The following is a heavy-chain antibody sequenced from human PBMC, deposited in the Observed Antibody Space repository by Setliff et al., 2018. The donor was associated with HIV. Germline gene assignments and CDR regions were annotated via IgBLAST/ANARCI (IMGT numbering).Heavy chain of an antibody. CDR2: INPNNGGT. J-gene: IGHJ3*01. Sequence: GASVKVSCKASGYTFIGHYMQWVRQASGQGLEWMGPINPNNGGTQYAQKFQGRVTMTRDTSISTAYMELISLRNDDTALYYCARMGYQAVQGDVFDLWGQGTMVTVSS. CDR1: GYTFIGHY. V-gene: IGHV1-2*06. CDR3: ARMGYQAVQGDVFDL. D-gene: IGHD3-16*02.